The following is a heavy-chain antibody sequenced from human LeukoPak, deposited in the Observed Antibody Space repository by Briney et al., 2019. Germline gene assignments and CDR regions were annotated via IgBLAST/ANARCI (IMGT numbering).Heavy chain of an antibody. J-gene: IGHJ5*02. CDR2: ISSNGGST. CDR1: GSTFNNYA. V-gene: IGHV3-64*01. D-gene: IGHD4-23*01. CDR3: ARVDRGGLDP. Sequence: GGFLRLSCAASGSTFNNYAMHWVRQAPGKGLEYVSAISSNGGSTYYANSVKGRFTISRDNSKNTLYLQMGSLRDEDMAVYYCARVDRGGLDPWGQGTLVTVSS.